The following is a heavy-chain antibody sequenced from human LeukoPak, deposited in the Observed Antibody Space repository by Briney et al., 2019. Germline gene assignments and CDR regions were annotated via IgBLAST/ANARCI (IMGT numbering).Heavy chain of an antibody. Sequence: RASVKVSCKASGYTFTGYYMHWVRQAPGQGLEWMGWINPNSGGTNYAQKFQGRVTITADESTSTAYMELSSLRSEDTAVYYCAREGSYYYGSGSYYKGYFQHWGQGTLVTVSS. D-gene: IGHD3-10*01. CDR3: AREGSYYYGSGSYYKGYFQH. CDR2: INPNSGGT. CDR1: GYTFTGYY. V-gene: IGHV1-2*02. J-gene: IGHJ1*01.